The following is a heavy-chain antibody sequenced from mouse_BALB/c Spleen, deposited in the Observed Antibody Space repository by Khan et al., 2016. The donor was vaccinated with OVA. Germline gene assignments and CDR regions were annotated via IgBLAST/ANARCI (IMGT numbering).Heavy chain of an antibody. V-gene: IGHV5-6-5*01. J-gene: IGHJ2*01. Sequence: EVQVVESGGDLVKPGGSLKLSCAASGFTFSSYVMSWVRQTPEKRLECVASISSGGSTYYPDSVKGRFTISRDNARNILYRQMSSLRSEDTAMYYGAREAYRYDEYYFDYWGQGTTLTVSS. CDR3: AREAYRYDEYYFDY. D-gene: IGHD2-14*01. CDR1: GFTFSSYV. CDR2: ISSGGST.